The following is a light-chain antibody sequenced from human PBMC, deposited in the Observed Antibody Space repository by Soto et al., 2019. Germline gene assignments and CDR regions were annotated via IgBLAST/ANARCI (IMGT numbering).Light chain of an antibody. V-gene: IGKV3-15*01. Sequence: EIVMTQSPATLSVSPGERATLSCRASQRVRSNFAWYQQKPGQAPRLLIYGASTRATGIPARFSGSGSGTEFTLTISSLQSEDFAVYYCQQYNNWPPKRSFGQGTKVDIK. CDR1: QRVRSN. CDR3: QQYNNWPPKRS. J-gene: IGKJ1*01. CDR2: GAS.